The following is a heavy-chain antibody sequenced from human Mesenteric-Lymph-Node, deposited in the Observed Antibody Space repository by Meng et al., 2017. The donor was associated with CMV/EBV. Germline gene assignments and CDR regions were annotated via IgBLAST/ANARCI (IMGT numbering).Heavy chain of an antibody. CDR2: IKSKTDGGTI. J-gene: IGHJ5*02. CDR3: ATGDSNYLNWFDP. D-gene: IGHD4-11*01. V-gene: IGHV3-15*01. CDR1: GFTFSSYW. Sequence: GESLKISCAASGFTFSSYWMSWVRQAPGKGLEWVGRIKSKTDGGTIDYAAPVKGRFTISRDDSKNTLYLQMNSLKTEDSAVYYCATGDSNYLNWFDPWGQGTLVTVSS.